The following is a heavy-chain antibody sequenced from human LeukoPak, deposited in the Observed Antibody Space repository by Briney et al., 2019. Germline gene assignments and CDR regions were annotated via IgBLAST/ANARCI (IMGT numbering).Heavy chain of an antibody. Sequence: GASVKVSCKASGYTFTSYAMHWVRQAPGQRLEWMGWINAGNGNTKYPQKFQGRVTITRDTSASTAYMELSSLRSEDTAVYYCARGGYYYDSSGYLDTWGQGTLVTVSS. D-gene: IGHD3-22*01. J-gene: IGHJ5*02. CDR2: INAGNGNT. CDR1: GYTFTSYA. V-gene: IGHV1-3*01. CDR3: ARGGYYYDSSGYLDT.